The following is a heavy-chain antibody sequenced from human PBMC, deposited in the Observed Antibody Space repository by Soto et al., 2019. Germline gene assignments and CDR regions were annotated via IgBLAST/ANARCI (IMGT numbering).Heavy chain of an antibody. CDR3: TRVNYYDSSGYYWPWFDP. D-gene: IGHD3-22*01. CDR1: GFTFGDYA. CDR2: IRSKAYGGTT. J-gene: IGHJ5*02. Sequence: SLRLSCTASGFTFGDYAMSWFHQAPGKXLEWVGFIRSKAYGGTTEYAASVKGRFTISRDDSKSIAYLQMNSLKTEDTAVYYCTRVNYYDSSGYYWPWFDPWGQGTLVTVSS. V-gene: IGHV3-49*03.